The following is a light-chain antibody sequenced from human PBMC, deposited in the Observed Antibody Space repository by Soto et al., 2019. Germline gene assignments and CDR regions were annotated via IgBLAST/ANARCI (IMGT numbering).Light chain of an antibody. J-gene: IGKJ1*01. CDR1: QSISSW. Sequence: DIQMTQSPSTLSASLGYRFTITCRASQSISSWLAWYQQKPGKAPKLLIYDASSLESGVPSRFSGSGSGTEFTLTISSLQPDDFATYYCQQYNSYSGTFGQGTKVDIK. CDR2: DAS. V-gene: IGKV1-5*01. CDR3: QQYNSYSGT.